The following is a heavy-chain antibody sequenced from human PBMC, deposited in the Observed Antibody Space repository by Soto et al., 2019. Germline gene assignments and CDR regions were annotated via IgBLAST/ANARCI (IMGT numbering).Heavy chain of an antibody. J-gene: IGHJ4*02. CDR2: INHSGST. CDR3: ARGFLSYFDY. V-gene: IGHV4-34*01. CDR1: GGSFSGYY. Sequence: QVQLQQWGAGLLKPSETLSLTCAVYGGSFSGYYWSWIRQPPGKGLEWIGEINHSGSTNYNPSLKGRVTISVDTSKNQFSLKLSSVTAADTAVYYCARGFLSYFDYWGQGTLVTVSS.